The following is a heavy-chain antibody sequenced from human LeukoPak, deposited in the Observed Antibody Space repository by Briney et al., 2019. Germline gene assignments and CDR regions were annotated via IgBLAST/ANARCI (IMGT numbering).Heavy chain of an antibody. CDR2: IIPIFGAA. CDR3: ARVVDCSGGSCHDAFDI. CDR1: GGTFSSYA. J-gene: IGHJ3*02. D-gene: IGHD2-15*01. Sequence: SVKVSCKASGGTFSSYAISWVRQAPGQGLEWMGGIIPIFGAANYAQKFQGRVTITADESTSTAYMELSSLRSEDTAVYYCARVVDCSGGSCHDAFDIWGQGTMVTVSS. V-gene: IGHV1-69*13.